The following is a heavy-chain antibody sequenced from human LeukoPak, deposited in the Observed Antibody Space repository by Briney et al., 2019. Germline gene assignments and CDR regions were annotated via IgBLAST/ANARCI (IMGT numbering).Heavy chain of an antibody. CDR1: GFTFSSYG. J-gene: IGHJ4*02. CDR3: AKYASSGWYYFDY. D-gene: IGHD6-19*01. CDR2: IRYDGSNK. V-gene: IGHV3-30*02. Sequence: GGSLRLSCAASGFTFSSYGLHWVRQAPCKGLEWVAFIRYDGSNKYYADSVKGRFTVSRDNSKNTLYLQMNSLRAEDTAVYYCAKYASSGWYYFDYWGQGTLVTVSS.